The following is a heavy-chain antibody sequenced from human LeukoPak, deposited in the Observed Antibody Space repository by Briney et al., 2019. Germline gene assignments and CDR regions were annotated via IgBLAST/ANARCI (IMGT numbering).Heavy chain of an antibody. Sequence: GGSLRLSCAASGFTVSRNYMSWVRQAPGKGLEWVSVIYSGGSTYYADSVKGRFTISRDNSKNTLYLQMNSLRAEDTAVYYCARGGQQLLDYFDYWGQGTLVTVSS. J-gene: IGHJ4*02. V-gene: IGHV3-53*01. CDR1: GFTVSRNY. CDR3: ARGGQQLLDYFDY. CDR2: IYSGGST. D-gene: IGHD6-13*01.